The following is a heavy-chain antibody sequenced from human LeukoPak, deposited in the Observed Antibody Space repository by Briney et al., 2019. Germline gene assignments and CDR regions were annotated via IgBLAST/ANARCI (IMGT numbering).Heavy chain of an antibody. D-gene: IGHD1-26*01. CDR2: ISSSGSTI. CDR1: GFTFSDYY. Sequence: GGSLRLSCAASGFTFSDYYMSWIRQAPGKGLEGVSYISSSGSTIYYADSVKGRFTISRDNAENSLYLQMNSLRAEDTAVYYCARDLDWELPKPSYYYYYGMDVWGQGTTVTVSS. V-gene: IGHV3-11*01. J-gene: IGHJ6*02. CDR3: ARDLDWELPKPSYYYYYGMDV.